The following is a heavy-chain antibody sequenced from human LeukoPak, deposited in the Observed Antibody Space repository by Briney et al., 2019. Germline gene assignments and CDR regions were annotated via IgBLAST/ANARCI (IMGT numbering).Heavy chain of an antibody. Sequence: ASVKVSCKASGGTFSSYAISWVRQAPGQGLEWMGWMNPNSGNTGYAQKFQGRVTMTRNTSISTAYMELSSLRSEDTAVYYCASWSGYDIDYWGQGTLVTVSS. CDR3: ASWSGYDIDY. D-gene: IGHD5-12*01. CDR2: MNPNSGNT. V-gene: IGHV1-8*02. J-gene: IGHJ4*02. CDR1: GGTFSSYA.